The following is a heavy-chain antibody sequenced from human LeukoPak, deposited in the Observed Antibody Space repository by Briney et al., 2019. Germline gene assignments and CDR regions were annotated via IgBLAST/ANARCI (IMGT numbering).Heavy chain of an antibody. Sequence: PGGSLRLSCAASGFTFDDYAMHWVRQAPGKGLEWVSGISWNSGSIGYADSVKGRFTISRDNAKNSLYLQMNSLRAEDTALYYCAKDRSGMAGYFDYWGQGTLVTVSS. V-gene: IGHV3-9*01. CDR3: AKDRSGMAGYFDY. CDR2: ISWNSGSI. J-gene: IGHJ4*02. D-gene: IGHD6-19*01. CDR1: GFTFDDYA.